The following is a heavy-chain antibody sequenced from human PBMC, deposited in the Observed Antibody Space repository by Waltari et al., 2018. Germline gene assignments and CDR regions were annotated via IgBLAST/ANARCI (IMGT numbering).Heavy chain of an antibody. V-gene: IGHV3-23*01. CDR3: AKGSAQLDY. CDR2: ISGSGGST. Sequence: AISGSGGSTYYADSVKGRFTISRDNSTNTLYLQMNSLRAEDTAVYYCAKGSAQLDYWGQGTLVTVSS. D-gene: IGHD6-13*01. J-gene: IGHJ4*02.